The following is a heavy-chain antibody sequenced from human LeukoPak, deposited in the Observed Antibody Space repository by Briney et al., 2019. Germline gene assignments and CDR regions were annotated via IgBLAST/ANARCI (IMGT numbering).Heavy chain of an antibody. D-gene: IGHD6-13*01. V-gene: IGHV4-39*01. J-gene: IGHJ4*02. CDR3: NSVYTSTWSERFDS. CDR1: GGSITSSSYY. CDR2: IYYSGSS. Sequence: SETLSLTCTVSGGSITSSSYYWGWIRQPPGKGLEWIGNIYYSGSSYYNPSLKSRVIMSVDTSKNQFSLNLRSVTAADAAVYFCNSVYTSTWSERFDSWGQGILVTVSS.